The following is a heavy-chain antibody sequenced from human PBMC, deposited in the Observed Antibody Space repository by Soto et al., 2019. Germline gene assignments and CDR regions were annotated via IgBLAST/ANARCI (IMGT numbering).Heavy chain of an antibody. CDR1: GGSITSANW. J-gene: IGHJ5*02. V-gene: IGHV4-4*02. CDR2: ISHSGIT. Sequence: PSETLSLTCAVSGGSITSANWWTWVRQPPGGGLEWIGEISHSGITNYKASLKSRVTMSVDKTKNDVSLKLTSVTAADTAVYYCARVLRGWFDHWGQGTPVTVSS. CDR3: ARVLRGWFDH.